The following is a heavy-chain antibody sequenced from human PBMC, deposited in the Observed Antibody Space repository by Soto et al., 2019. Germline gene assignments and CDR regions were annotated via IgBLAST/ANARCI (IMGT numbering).Heavy chain of an antibody. Sequence: QVQLQESGPGLVKPSQTLSLTFTVSGGSISSGGYYWSWIRQHPGKGLEWIGYIYYSGSTYYNPSLKSRVTISVDTSKNQFSLKLSSVTAADTAVYYCARDDYGRGGYFDYWGQGTLVTVSS. CDR3: ARDDYGRGGYFDY. CDR2: IYYSGST. D-gene: IGHD4-17*01. J-gene: IGHJ4*02. V-gene: IGHV4-31*03. CDR1: GGSISSGGYY.